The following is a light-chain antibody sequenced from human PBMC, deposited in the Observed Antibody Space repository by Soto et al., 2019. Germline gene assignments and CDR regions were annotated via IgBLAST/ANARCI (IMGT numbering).Light chain of an antibody. CDR3: HQYYTTPYT. CDR2: WAS. Sequence: DIVMTQSPESLAVSLGERATINCKSSQSTLHSSNKNYLAWYQQRPGQPPKLLIYWASIRESGVPDRFSGSGSGTDFTLSISSLQAEDVAVYYCHQYYTTPYTLGQGTKLDIK. V-gene: IGKV4-1*01. CDR1: QSTLHSSNKNY. J-gene: IGKJ2*01.